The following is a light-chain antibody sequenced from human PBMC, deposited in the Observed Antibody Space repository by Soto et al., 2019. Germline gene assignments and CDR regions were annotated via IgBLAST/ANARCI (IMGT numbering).Light chain of an antibody. V-gene: IGKV1-39*01. Sequence: DIQVTQCPPSLSASVGDRVTITCRTSQYIGNYLNWYQHKAGKAPQLLVYSASTLQIGVPSRFSGSGSGTDFSLTISSLQPEDFATYYCHQAHSFPFSFGPGTKWIS. CDR3: HQAHSFPFS. CDR1: QYIGNY. J-gene: IGKJ3*01. CDR2: SAS.